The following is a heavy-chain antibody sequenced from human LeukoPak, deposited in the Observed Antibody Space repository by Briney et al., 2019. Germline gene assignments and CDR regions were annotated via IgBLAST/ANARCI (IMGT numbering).Heavy chain of an antibody. CDR1: GDSTSSDRYY. CDR2: IYYSGST. J-gene: IGHJ2*01. CDR3: AALGTYGYWYFDL. D-gene: IGHD3-10*01. V-gene: IGHV4-61*01. Sequence: SEALSLTCTVSGDSTSSDRYYGGWVRQPPGKGLEWIGNIYYSGSTNYNPSLKSRVTISVDTSKNQFSLKLSSVTAADTAVYYCAALGTYGYWYFDLWGRGTLVTVSS.